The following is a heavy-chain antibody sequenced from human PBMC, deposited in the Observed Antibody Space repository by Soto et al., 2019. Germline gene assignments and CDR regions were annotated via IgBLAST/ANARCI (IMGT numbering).Heavy chain of an antibody. CDR3: ARAFTNSGYYDY. CDR1: GGSISSGDYY. D-gene: IGHD3-22*01. J-gene: IGHJ4*02. Sequence: SETLSLTCTVSGGSISSGDYYWSWIRQPPGKGLEWIGYIYYSGSTYYNPSLKSRVTISVDTSKNQFSLKLSSVTAADTAVYYCARAFTNSGYYDYWCQGTLVTSPQ. V-gene: IGHV4-30-4*01. CDR2: IYYSGST.